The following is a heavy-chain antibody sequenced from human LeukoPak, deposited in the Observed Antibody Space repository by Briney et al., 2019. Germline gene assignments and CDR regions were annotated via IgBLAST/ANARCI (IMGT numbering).Heavy chain of an antibody. V-gene: IGHV3-30-3*01. D-gene: IGHD3-22*01. CDR1: GFTFSSYW. CDR3: ARVYDSSGSTPFDY. Sequence: GGSLRLSCAASGFTFSSYWMHWVRQAPGKGLEWVAVISYDGSNKYYADSVKGRFTISRDNSKNTLYLQMNSLRAEDTAVYYCARVYDSSGSTPFDYWGQGTLVTVSS. CDR2: ISYDGSNK. J-gene: IGHJ4*02.